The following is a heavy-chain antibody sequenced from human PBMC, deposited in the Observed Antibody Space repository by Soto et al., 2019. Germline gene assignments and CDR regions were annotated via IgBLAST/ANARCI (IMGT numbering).Heavy chain of an antibody. J-gene: IGHJ4*02. D-gene: IGHD2-15*01. V-gene: IGHV1-2*04. CDR2: INPNSGGT. Sequence: QVQLVQSGAEVKKPGASVKVSCKASGYTFTGYYMHWVRQAPGQGLEWMGWINPNSGGTNYAQKFQGWVTMTRDTSISTAYMELSRLRSDDMAVYYCARGLAVVVAATGSFDYWGQGTLVTVSS. CDR1: GYTFTGYY. CDR3: ARGLAVVVAATGSFDY.